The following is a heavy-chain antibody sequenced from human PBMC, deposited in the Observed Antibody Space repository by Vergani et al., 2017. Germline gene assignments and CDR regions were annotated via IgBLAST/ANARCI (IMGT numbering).Heavy chain of an antibody. D-gene: IGHD6-6*01. CDR2: ISGSGGSI. CDR3: AGPDLGSSSPRLNY. J-gene: IGHJ4*02. V-gene: IGHV3-23*01. Sequence: VQLLESGGGLVQPGGSLRLSCAASGFTFSSYAMSWVRQAPGKGLEWVSAISGSGGSIYSADSVKGRFSISRDNAKNSLYLQLNSLRAEDTAVYYWAGPDLGSSSPRLNYWGQGTLVTVSS. CDR1: GFTFSSYA.